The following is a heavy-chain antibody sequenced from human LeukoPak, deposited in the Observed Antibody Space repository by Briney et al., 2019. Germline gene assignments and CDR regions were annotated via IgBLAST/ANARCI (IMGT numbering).Heavy chain of an antibody. CDR2: ISSSSSYI. Sequence: GGSLRLSCAASGFTFSSYAMSWVRQAPGKGLEWVSSISSSSSYIYYADSVKGRFTISRDNAKNSLYLQMNSLRAEDTAVYYCARDSSGWYRQDWYFDLWGRGTLVTVSS. CDR3: ARDSSGWYRQDWYFDL. V-gene: IGHV3-21*01. CDR1: GFTFSSYA. D-gene: IGHD6-19*01. J-gene: IGHJ2*01.